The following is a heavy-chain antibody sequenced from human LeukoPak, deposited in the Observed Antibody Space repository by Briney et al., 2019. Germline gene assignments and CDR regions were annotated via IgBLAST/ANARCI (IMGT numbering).Heavy chain of an antibody. CDR3: ARVLYDYGSRIDY. Sequence: ASVKVSCKTSGYTFTGYYIHWVRQAPGQGLEWMGRINPNSGGTNFAQKFEDRVTMTRDTCISTAYMELVRLRSDDTAVYYCARVLYDYGSRIDYWGQGTLVTVSS. J-gene: IGHJ4*02. CDR1: GYTFTGYY. V-gene: IGHV1-2*06. CDR2: INPNSGGT. D-gene: IGHD5/OR15-5a*01.